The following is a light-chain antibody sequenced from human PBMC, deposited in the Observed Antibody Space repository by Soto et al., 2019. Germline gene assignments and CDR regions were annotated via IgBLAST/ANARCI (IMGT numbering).Light chain of an antibody. CDR2: EIN. V-gene: IGLV2-14*01. J-gene: IGLJ2*01. CDR1: SSDVGAYNS. Sequence: QSALTQPASVSGSPGQSITLSCTGTSSDVGAYNSVSWFQQHPGKAPKLIMYEINNRPSGVSDRFSGSKSGNTASLTISGLQTEDEADYYCASYATTGTVVFGGGSQLTVL. CDR3: ASYATTGTVV.